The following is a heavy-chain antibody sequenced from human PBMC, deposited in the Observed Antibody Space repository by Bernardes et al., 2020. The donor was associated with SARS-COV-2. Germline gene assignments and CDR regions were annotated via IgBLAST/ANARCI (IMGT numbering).Heavy chain of an antibody. CDR1: GASIISSSYY. J-gene: IGHJ4*02. V-gene: IGHV4-39*01. Sequence: SESLSLTCTVSGASIISSSYYWGWLLQPPGKGLEWIGSFHYSGGIYYNPSLKSRVTISVDTSKNQFSLKLTSVTAADTAEYYCARLPVVESNLDYWGQGTLVTVSS. D-gene: IGHD1-1*01. CDR3: ARLPVVESNLDY. CDR2: FHYSGGI.